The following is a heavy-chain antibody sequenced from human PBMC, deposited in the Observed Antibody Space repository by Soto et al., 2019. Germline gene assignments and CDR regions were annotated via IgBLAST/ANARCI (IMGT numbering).Heavy chain of an antibody. J-gene: IGHJ4*02. CDR1: GFTFSNAW. CDR2: IKSKTDGGTT. D-gene: IGHD1-26*01. CDR3: TTRYISGSYGILDY. V-gene: IGHV3-15*01. Sequence: PGGSLRLSCAASGFTFSNAWMSWVRQAPGKGLEWVGRIKSKTDGGTTDYAAPVKGRFTISRDDSKNTLYLQMNSLKTEDTAVYYCTTRYISGSYGILDYWGQGTLVTVS.